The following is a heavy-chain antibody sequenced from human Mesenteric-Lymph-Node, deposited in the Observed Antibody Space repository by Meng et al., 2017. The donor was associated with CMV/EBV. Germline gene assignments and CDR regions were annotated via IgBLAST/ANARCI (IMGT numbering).Heavy chain of an antibody. J-gene: IGHJ3*02. CDR3: AKDDYPYDNSGHDAFDI. V-gene: IGHV3-23*01. D-gene: IGHD3-22*01. CDR2: ISDSGGST. Sequence: GESLKISCAASGFTFSNYAMSWVRQAPGKGLEWVSGISDSGGSTNYADSVKGRFTISRDNSRNTLYLQMNSLRAEDTAVYYCAKDDYPYDNSGHDAFDIWGQGTMVTVSS. CDR1: GFTFSNYA.